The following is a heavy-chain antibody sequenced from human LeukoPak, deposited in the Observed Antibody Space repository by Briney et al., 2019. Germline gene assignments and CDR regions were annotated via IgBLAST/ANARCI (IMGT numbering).Heavy chain of an antibody. Sequence: GSLRLSCAVSGFTFSDYYMSWIRQAPGKGLEWVSYISSSGSTIYYADSVKGRFTISRDNAKNSLYLQMNSLRAEDTAVYYCARGSSSWYEVVWTPDYWGQGTLVTVSS. CDR3: ARGSSSWYEVVWTPDY. J-gene: IGHJ4*02. CDR2: ISSSGSTI. D-gene: IGHD6-13*01. CDR1: GFTFSDYY. V-gene: IGHV3-11*01.